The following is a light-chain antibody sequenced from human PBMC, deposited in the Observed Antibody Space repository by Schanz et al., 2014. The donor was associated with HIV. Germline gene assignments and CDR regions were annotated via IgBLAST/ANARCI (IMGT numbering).Light chain of an antibody. CDR1: QSVDSGY. CDR3: QQYNDWPA. CDR2: GAS. J-gene: IGKJ3*01. Sequence: IVLTQSPGTLSLSPGERATLSCRASQSVDSGYLAWYQQKPGQAPRLLIYGASTRATGVPARFSGSGSGTEFTLTISSLQSEDFAIYYCQQYNDWPAFGPGTKVDIK. V-gene: IGKV3-15*01.